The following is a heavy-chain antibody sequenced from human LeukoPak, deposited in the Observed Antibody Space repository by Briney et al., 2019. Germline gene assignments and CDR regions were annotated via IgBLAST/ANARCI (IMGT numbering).Heavy chain of an antibody. CDR2: IYTSGST. Sequence: TSQTLSLTCTVSGGSISSGSYYWSWIRQPAWKGLEWIGRIYTSGSTNYNPSLKSRVTISVDTSKNQFSLKLSSVTAADTAVYYCARERKVRGVIILNYYYYMDVWGKGTTVTISS. CDR3: ARERKVRGVIILNYYYYMDV. D-gene: IGHD3-10*01. V-gene: IGHV4-61*02. CDR1: GGSISSGSYY. J-gene: IGHJ6*03.